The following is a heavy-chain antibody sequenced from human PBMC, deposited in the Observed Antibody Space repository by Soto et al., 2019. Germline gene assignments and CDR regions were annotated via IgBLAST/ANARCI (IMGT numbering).Heavy chain of an antibody. J-gene: IGHJ5*02. V-gene: IGHV3-64D*06. D-gene: IGHD3-3*01. CDR2: ISSNGGST. Sequence: GGSLRISCSASGFTFSSYAMHWVRQAPGKGLEYVSAISSNGGSTYYADSVKGRFTISRDNSKNTLYLQMSSLRAEDTAVYYCVKDPRDFWRGYVWIDPWGQGTLVTVSS. CDR1: GFTFSSYA. CDR3: VKDPRDFWRGYVWIDP.